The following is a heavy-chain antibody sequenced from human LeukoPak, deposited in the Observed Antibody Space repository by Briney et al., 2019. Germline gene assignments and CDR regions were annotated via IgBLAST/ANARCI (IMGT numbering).Heavy chain of an antibody. V-gene: IGHV2-5*02. CDR1: GCSLSTSGVG. J-gene: IGHJ4*02. Sequence: ESGPTLMKPPQTLTLTCTFSGCSLSTSGVGVGWIRQPPGKALEWLALIYWDDDKRYSPSLKSRLTITKDTSKNQVVLTMTNMDPVDTATYYCAHTGYEFWSGPFDYWGQGTLVTVSS. D-gene: IGHD3-3*01. CDR3: AHTGYEFWSGPFDY. CDR2: IYWDDDK.